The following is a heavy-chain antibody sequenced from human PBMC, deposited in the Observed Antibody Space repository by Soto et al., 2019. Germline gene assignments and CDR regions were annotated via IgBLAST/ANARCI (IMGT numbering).Heavy chain of an antibody. CDR3: SRGIAVAGKGCWFDT. J-gene: IGHJ5*02. D-gene: IGHD6-19*01. Sequence: SETLSLTCAVYGGSFSGYYCCWIRQPPGKGKEWIGEVNHNESTNYNPSLTSQVTISVDASKSQFSLKLSSGTAADTAVYDYSRGIAVAGKGCWFDTWGQGTLVTVSS. V-gene: IGHV4-34*01. CDR1: GGSFSGYY. CDR2: VNHNEST.